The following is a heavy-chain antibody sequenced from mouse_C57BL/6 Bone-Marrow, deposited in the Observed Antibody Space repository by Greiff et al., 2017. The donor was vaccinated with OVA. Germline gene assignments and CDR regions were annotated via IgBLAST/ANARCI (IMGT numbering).Heavy chain of an antibody. V-gene: IGHV14-1*01. CDR1: GFNIKDYY. J-gene: IGHJ4*01. CDR3: TNSLYYYGSSSYYYAMDY. CDR2: IDPEDGDT. Sequence: EVKLQESGAELVRPGASVKLSCTASGFNIKDYYMHWVKQRPEQGLEWIGRIDPEDGDTEYAPKFQGKATMTADTSSNTAYLQLSSLTSEDTAVYYCTNSLYYYGSSSYYYAMDYWGQGTSVTVSS. D-gene: IGHD1-1*01.